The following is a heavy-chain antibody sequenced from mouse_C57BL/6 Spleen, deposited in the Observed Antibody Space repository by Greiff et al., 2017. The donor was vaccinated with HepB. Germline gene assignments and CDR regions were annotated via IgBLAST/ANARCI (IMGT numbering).Heavy chain of an antibody. Sequence: EVKLVESGAGLVKPGGSLKLSCAASGFTFSSYAMSWVRQTPEKRLEWVAYISSGGDYIYYADTVKGRFTISRDNARNTLYLQMSSLKSEDTAMYYCTRVDYYGSSSLFDYWGQGTTLTVSS. CDR3: TRVDYYGSSSLFDY. V-gene: IGHV5-9-1*02. CDR2: ISSGGDYI. D-gene: IGHD1-1*01. CDR1: GFTFSSYA. J-gene: IGHJ2*01.